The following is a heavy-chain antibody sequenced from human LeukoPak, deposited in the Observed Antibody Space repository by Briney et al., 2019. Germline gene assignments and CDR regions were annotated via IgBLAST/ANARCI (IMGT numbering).Heavy chain of an antibody. CDR1: GGSISSSTYF. CDR3: ARDNVPGYFDY. V-gene: IGHV4-39*07. J-gene: IGHJ4*02. D-gene: IGHD2-8*01. Sequence: SETLSLTCTVSGGSISSSTYFWGWIRQPPGKGLEWIGTIYYSGSTYYNPSLKSRVTISVGSSKNQFSLRLSSVTAADTAVYYCARDNVPGYFDYWGQGTLVIVSS. CDR2: IYYSGST.